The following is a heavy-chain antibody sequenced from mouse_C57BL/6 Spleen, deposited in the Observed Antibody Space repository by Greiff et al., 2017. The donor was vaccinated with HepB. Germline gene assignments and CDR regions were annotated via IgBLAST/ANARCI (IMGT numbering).Heavy chain of an antibody. CDR2: IDPSDSYT. J-gene: IGHJ2*01. CDR3: ARRTDGSTYFDY. V-gene: IGHV1-59*01. D-gene: IGHD1-1*01. CDR1: GYTFTSYW. Sequence: VQLQQPGAELVRPGTSVKLSCKASGYTFTSYWMHWVKQRPGQGLEWIGVIDPSDSYTNYNQKFKGKATLTVDTSSSTAYMQLSSLTSEDSAVYYCARRTDGSTYFDYWGQGTTLTVSS.